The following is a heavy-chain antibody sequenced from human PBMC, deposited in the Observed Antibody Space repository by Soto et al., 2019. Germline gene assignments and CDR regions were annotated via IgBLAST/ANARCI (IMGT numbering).Heavy chain of an antibody. CDR2: INPNSGGT. D-gene: IGHD3-3*01. V-gene: IGHV1-2*04. CDR3: ARARYDFWSGSTQYYYYYGMDV. J-gene: IGHJ6*02. CDR1: GYTFTGYY. Sequence: ASVKVSCKASGYTFTGYYMHWVRQAPGQGLEWKGWINPNSGGTNYAQKFQGWVTMTRDTSISTAYMELSRLRSDDTAVYYCARARYDFWSGSTQYYYYYGMDVWGQGTTVTVSS.